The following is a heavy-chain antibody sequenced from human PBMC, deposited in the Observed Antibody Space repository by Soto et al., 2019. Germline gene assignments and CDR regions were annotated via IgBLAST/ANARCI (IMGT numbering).Heavy chain of an antibody. V-gene: IGHV4-59*01. D-gene: IGHD3-3*01. CDR2: IYYSGST. J-gene: IGHJ6*02. CDR1: GGSISGYY. CDR3: AALWTGFYGMDV. Sequence: SETLSLTCTVSGGSISGYYWSWIRQPPGKGLERIGYIYYSGSTKYNPSLKSRITISIDTSKNQFSLKLSSVTAADTAVYYCAALWTGFYGMDVWGQGTTVTVSS.